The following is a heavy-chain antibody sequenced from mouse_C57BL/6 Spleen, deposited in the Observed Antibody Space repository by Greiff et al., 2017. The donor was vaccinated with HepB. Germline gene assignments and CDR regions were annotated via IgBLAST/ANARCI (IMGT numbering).Heavy chain of an antibody. CDR1: GYTFTSYW. Sequence: VQLQQSGTVLARPGASVKMSCKTSGYTFTSYWMHWVKQRPGQGLEWIGAIYPGNSDTSYNQKFKGKAKLTAVTSASTAYMELSSLTNEDSAVYYCTRSRTLYYDYDSFAYWGQGTLVTVSA. D-gene: IGHD2-4*01. J-gene: IGHJ3*01. CDR3: TRSRTLYYDYDSFAY. CDR2: IYPGNSDT. V-gene: IGHV1-5*01.